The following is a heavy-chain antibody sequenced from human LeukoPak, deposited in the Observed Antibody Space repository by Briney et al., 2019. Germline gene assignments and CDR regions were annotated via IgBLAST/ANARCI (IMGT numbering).Heavy chain of an antibody. CDR2: ISSSSSYT. Sequence: PGRSLRLSCAASGPTFSSYSMNWASHAPGKGMEWVSSISSSSSYTNYADSVKGRFTISRDNAKNSLYLQMNSLRAEDTAVYYCARERYSSSWAPDYWGQGTLVTVSS. CDR1: GPTFSSYS. D-gene: IGHD6-13*01. CDR3: ARERYSSSWAPDY. J-gene: IGHJ4*02. V-gene: IGHV3-21*01.